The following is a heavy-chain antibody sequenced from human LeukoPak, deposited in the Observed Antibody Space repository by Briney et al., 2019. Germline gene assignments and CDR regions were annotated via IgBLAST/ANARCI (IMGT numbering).Heavy chain of an antibody. CDR1: GFTFSSYG. J-gene: IGHJ6*03. CDR3: ARGGYSYGYYYYYYMDV. D-gene: IGHD5-18*01. Sequence: GGTLRLSCAASGFTFSSYGMSWVRQAPGKGLEWVSSISFTGGTTYYADSVKGRFTISRDNSKNSLYLQMNSLRAEDTAVYYCARGGYSYGYYYYYYMDVWGKGTTVTVSS. CDR2: ISFTGGTT. V-gene: IGHV3-23*01.